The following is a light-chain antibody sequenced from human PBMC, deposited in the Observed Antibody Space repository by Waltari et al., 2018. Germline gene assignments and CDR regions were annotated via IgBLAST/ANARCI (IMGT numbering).Light chain of an antibody. CDR2: WSS. CDR3: QHLQNYPLT. CDR1: QSVLYSSNNKNY. Sequence: DIVMTQSPDSLAVSLGERATINCKSSQSVLYSSNNKNYLAWFQQRPGQPPKLLIYWSSTRESGVPDRFSASGSGTDFTLTISSLQAEDVAVYYCQHLQNYPLTFGGGTKVEIK. J-gene: IGKJ4*01. V-gene: IGKV4-1*01.